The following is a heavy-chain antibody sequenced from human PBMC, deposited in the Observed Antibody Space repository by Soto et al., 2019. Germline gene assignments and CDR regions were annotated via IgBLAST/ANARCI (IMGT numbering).Heavy chain of an antibody. V-gene: IGHV4-34*01. CDR3: ARVSKTFYGSGSYYSSNAFDI. J-gene: IGHJ3*02. D-gene: IGHD3-10*01. Sequence: ASGTLFLPFAVSGGSFSGYYWGWVLQPPGKGVGGIGEINHSGSTNYNPSLKSRVTISVDTSKNQFSLKLSSVTAADTAVYYCARVSKTFYGSGSYYSSNAFDIWGQGTMVTVSS. CDR1: GGSFSGYY. CDR2: INHSGST.